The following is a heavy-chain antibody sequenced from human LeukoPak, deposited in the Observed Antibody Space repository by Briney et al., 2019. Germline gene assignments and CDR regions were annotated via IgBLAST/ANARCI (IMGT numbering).Heavy chain of an antibody. CDR1: GFTFSGYW. CDR3: ARDRVWTVLY. V-gene: IGHV3-7*01. D-gene: IGHD6-13*01. CDR2: INQDGSEK. J-gene: IGHJ4*02. Sequence: PGGSLRLSCAASGFTFSGYWMSWVRQAPGKGLEWVANINQDGSEKYYVDSVKGRFTISRDSAKNSVYLQMNSLRAEDTAVYYCARDRVWTVLYWGQGTLVSVSS.